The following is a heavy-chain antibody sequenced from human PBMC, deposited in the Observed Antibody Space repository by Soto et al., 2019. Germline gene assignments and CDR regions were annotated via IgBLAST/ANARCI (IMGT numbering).Heavy chain of an antibody. V-gene: IGHV3-30*03. CDR3: AQGVFPRYVGNSGWYFDL. D-gene: IGHD3-16*01. Sequence: QLKLEESGRGVVQPGRSLRLSCAASGFTVSSYGMHWVRQAPGKGLEWVAVILIDGSNKYYADSVKGRFTISRDNSKNTLYLRMNSLRPEDTAVYYCAQGVFPRYVGNSGWYFDLWGRGTLVTVSS. CDR2: ILIDGSNK. J-gene: IGHJ2*01. CDR1: GFTVSSYG.